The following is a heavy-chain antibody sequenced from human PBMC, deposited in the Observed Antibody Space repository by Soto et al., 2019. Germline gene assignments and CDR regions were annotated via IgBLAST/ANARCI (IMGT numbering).Heavy chain of an antibody. V-gene: IGHV2-70*13. J-gene: IGHJ6*02. CDR1: GFSLTSPGMC. CDR3: ARSIRGPRRFNGMDV. D-gene: IGHD1-20*01. Sequence: SGPTLVNPTETLTLTCTFSGFSLTSPGMCVSWIRQPPGKALVWLALIERDDDDKYYSTSLKTRLTISKDTRKNQVVLTMANMDPADTGTYYCARSIRGPRRFNGMDVWGQGTTVTVS. CDR2: IERDDDDK.